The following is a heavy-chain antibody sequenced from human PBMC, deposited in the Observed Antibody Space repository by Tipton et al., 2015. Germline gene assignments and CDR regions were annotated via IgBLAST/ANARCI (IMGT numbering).Heavy chain of an antibody. Sequence: TLSLTCTVSGDSINGTDYYWGWIRQPPGKGLEWIATIYFIGRTYYNSSLQSRVTISVDTTKNQISLNVSSVTAADTATYHCARGRRVIAPTAYFDHWGQGVLVTVSS. V-gene: IGHV4-39*01. CDR1: GDSINGTDYY. D-gene: IGHD2-15*01. CDR3: ARGRRVIAPTAYFDH. J-gene: IGHJ4*02. CDR2: IYFIGRT.